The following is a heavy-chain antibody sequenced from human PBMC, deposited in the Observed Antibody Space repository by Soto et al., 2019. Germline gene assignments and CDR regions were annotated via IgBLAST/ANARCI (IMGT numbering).Heavy chain of an antibody. D-gene: IGHD3-10*01. CDR1: GFTFSSYG. Sequence: GGSLRLSCAASGFTFSSYGMHWVRQAPGKGLEWVAVIWYDGSNKHYADSVKGRFTISRDNSKNTLYLQMNSLRAEDTAVYYCARGSQYGIGSGSYTFYYYYGMDVWGQGTTVTVSS. J-gene: IGHJ6*02. CDR3: ARGSQYGIGSGSYTFYYYYGMDV. CDR2: IWYDGSNK. V-gene: IGHV3-33*01.